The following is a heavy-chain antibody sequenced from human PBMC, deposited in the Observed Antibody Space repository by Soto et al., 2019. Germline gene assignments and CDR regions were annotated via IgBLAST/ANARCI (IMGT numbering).Heavy chain of an antibody. CDR1: GFTFGSYW. D-gene: IGHD3-10*01. CDR2: IKWDASEK. J-gene: IGHJ4*01. Sequence: EVQLEESGGGLVQPGGSLRLSCAASGFTFGSYWMSWVRQAPGKGLEWLATIKWDASEKKYVDSVKSRFTMSRDNAKNSLYLQRDSLRAEDTAVYYCEGDSGYGWGTSVNHYLDYWGHGTMVTVSS. V-gene: IGHV3-7*01. CDR3: EGDSGYGWGTSVNHYLDY.